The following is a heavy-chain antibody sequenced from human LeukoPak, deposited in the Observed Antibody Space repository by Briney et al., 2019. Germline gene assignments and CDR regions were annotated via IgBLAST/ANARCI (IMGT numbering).Heavy chain of an antibody. CDR1: GGSISSYY. CDR3: ARVHYGSQILY. CDR2: IYYSGST. J-gene: IGHJ4*02. V-gene: IGHV4-59*01. Sequence: SETLSLTCTVSGGSISSYYWSWIRQPPGKGLEWIGYIYYSGSTNYNPSLKSRVTISVDTSKNQFSLKLSSVTAADTAVYYCARVHYGSQILYWGQGTLVTVSS. D-gene: IGHD4-17*01.